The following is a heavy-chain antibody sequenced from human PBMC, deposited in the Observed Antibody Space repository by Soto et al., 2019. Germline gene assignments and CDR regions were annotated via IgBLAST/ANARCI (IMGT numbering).Heavy chain of an antibody. CDR1: GFSFSISP. J-gene: IGHJ4*02. V-gene: IGHV3-30-3*01. Sequence: QVQLVESGGGVVQPGRSLRLSCAASGFSFSISPMHWVRQAPGNGPEWVALISYDGTNKFYADSMKGRFTISRDNSKSTLYLQVDSLRPEDAAVYYCARDPKTSGGQNWAFNYFDSWGQGTLVTVSS. CDR3: ARDPKTSGGQNWAFNYFDS. D-gene: IGHD7-27*01. CDR2: ISYDGTNK.